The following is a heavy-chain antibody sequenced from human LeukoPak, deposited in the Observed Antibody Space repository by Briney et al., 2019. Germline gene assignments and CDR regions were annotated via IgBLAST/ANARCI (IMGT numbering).Heavy chain of an antibody. V-gene: IGHV3-23*01. J-gene: IGHJ4*02. CDR2: ISGSGGST. CDR3: AKDNPTQGRITIFGLVSGEFDS. D-gene: IGHD3-3*01. CDR1: GFTFSSYA. Sequence: GGSLRLSCAASGFTFSSYAMSGVRQAPGKGLEWVSAISGSGGSTYYGDCVRGRFTISRDNSKNTLYLQMNSLRGEDTAVYYCAKDNPTQGRITIFGLVSGEFDSWGPGTLVTPSS.